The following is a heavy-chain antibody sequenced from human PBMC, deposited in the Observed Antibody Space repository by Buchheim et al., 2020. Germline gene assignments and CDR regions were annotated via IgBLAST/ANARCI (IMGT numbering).Heavy chain of an antibody. CDR2: ISGSGGIT. V-gene: IGHV3-23*01. Sequence: EVQLLESGGGLVKPGGSLRLSCAASGITFSSYAMSWVRQAPGKGLEWVSAISGSGGITYYAEFVKGRFIISRDNSKNTLYLQMNSLRAEDTAVYYCAKAGTYYYDSSGYYWDYWGQGTL. CDR3: AKAGTYYYDSSGYYWDY. D-gene: IGHD3-22*01. J-gene: IGHJ4*02. CDR1: GITFSSYA.